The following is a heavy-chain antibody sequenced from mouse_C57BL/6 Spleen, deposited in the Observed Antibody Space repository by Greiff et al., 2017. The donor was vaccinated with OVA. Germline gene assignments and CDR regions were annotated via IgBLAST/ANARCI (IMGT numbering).Heavy chain of an antibody. D-gene: IGHD2-1*01. CDR1: GYTFTDHT. CDR2: IYPRDGST. V-gene: IGHV1-78*01. CDR3: ARENGDLLDYFDY. Sequence: QVQLQQSDAELVKPGASVKISCKVSGYTFTDHTIHWMKQRPEQGLEWIGYIYPRDGSTKSNEKFKGKATLTADKSSSTAYMQLNSLTSEDSAVYVCARENGDLLDYFDYWGQGTTLTVSA. J-gene: IGHJ2*01.